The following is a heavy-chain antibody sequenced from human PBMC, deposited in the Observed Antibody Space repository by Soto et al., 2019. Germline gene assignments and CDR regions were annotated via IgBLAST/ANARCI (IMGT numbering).Heavy chain of an antibody. D-gene: IGHD5-12*01. CDR1: GYTSINYG. CDR2: INANSGNT. V-gene: IGHV1-8*01. Sequence: GASVKVSCKASGYTSINYGMHWVRQAPGQRLEWMGWINANSGNTKYAQKSQGRITMTRNTSISTAYMELSSLRSEDTAVYYCARGRYSGYEFDYWGQGTLVTVSS. CDR3: ARGRYSGYEFDY. J-gene: IGHJ4*02.